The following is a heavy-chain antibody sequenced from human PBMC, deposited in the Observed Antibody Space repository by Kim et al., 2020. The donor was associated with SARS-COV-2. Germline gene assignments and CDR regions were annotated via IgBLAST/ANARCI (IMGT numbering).Heavy chain of an antibody. Sequence: SETLSLTCTVSGDSVSSGSHYWAWVRQVPGVGLEWLGYMRYGGNPYHNPSLRGRLTISLDTSENRVSLHLSSVTAADTAVYYCALDPFTSLGSMDLWGQG. J-gene: IGHJ6*02. CDR1: GDSVSSGSHY. V-gene: IGHV4-31*03. CDR2: MRYGGNP. CDR3: ALDPFTSLGSMDL. D-gene: IGHD3-10*01.